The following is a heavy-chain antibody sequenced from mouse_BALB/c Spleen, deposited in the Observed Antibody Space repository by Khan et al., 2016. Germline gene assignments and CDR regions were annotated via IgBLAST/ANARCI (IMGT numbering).Heavy chain of an antibody. V-gene: IGHV3-2*02. CDR3: ARVDGSSWFAY. CDR2: ISYSGST. CDR1: GYSITSDYA. D-gene: IGHD2-3*01. J-gene: IGHJ3*01. Sequence: EVQLQESGPGLVKPSQSLSLTCTVTGYSITSDYAWNWIRPFPGNKLEWMGYISYSGSTSSNPSLKSRITITRDTSKNQFFLQLNSVTTEATATYYCARVDGSSWFAYWGQGTLVTVSA.